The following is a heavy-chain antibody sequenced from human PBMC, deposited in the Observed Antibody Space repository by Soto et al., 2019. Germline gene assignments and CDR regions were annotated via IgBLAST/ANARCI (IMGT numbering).Heavy chain of an antibody. D-gene: IGHD3-10*01. CDR3: ARLSITMVRGVPTKVFDY. CDR1: GGSISSYY. V-gene: IGHV4-59*08. J-gene: IGHJ4*02. Sequence: SDTLSLTCTVSGGSISSYYWSWIRQPPGKGLEWIGYIYYSGSTNYNPSLKSRVTISVDTSKNQFSLKLSSVTAADTAVYYCARLSITMVRGVPTKVFDYWGQGTLVTVSS. CDR2: IYYSGST.